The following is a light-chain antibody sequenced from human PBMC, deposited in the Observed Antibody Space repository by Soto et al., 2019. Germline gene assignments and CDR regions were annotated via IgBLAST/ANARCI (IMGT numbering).Light chain of an antibody. CDR3: HVWASSSGHYI. V-gene: IGLV3-21*02. CDR1: NIGRKS. J-gene: IGLJ1*01. Sequence: SYELAQPPSVSVAPGQTARISCGGNNIGRKSVHWYQQKPGRATVVVVYDDNDRPPGIPERFSGANSGDTAPLTNNQADSEDEADYYCHVWASSSGHYIFGTGTKVTVL. CDR2: DDN.